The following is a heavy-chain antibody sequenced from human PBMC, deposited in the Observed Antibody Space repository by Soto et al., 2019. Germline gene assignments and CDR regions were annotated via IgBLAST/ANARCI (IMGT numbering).Heavy chain of an antibody. CDR3: AKENPVGAPDH. D-gene: IGHD3-16*01. CDR2: IGGSTE. Sequence: QVQLMESGGGVVQPGRSLRLSCTASGFTFSDYGMHWVRQAPGKGLEWVSFIGGSTEHYVGSVKGRFTSSRDNSKNTLLLQINRLRVGETGVLYSAKENPVGAPDHWGQGTLVTVSS. J-gene: IGHJ5*02. CDR1: GFTFSDYG. V-gene: IGHV3-33*06.